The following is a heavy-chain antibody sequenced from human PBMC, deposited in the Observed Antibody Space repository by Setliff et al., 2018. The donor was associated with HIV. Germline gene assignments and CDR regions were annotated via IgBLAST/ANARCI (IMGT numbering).Heavy chain of an antibody. Sequence: SETLSLTCTVSGGSISSYHWSWIRQPPGEGLEWIGYIYYSGSTNYNPSLKSRVTISVDTSKNQFSLKLSSVTAADTAVYYCARIFGDKGYYYGMDVWGQGTTVTVSS. CDR2: IYYSGST. J-gene: IGHJ6*02. CDR1: GGSISSYH. CDR3: ARIFGDKGYYYGMDV. V-gene: IGHV4-59*01. D-gene: IGHD3-3*01.